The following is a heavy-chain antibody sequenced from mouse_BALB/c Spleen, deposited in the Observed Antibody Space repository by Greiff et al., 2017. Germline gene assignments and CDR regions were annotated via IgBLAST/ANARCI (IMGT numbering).Heavy chain of an antibody. D-gene: IGHD1-1*01. CDR1: GYAFTNYL. Sequence: VQLQQSGAELVRPGTSVKVSCKASGYAFTNYLIEWVKQRLGQGLEWIGVINPGSGGTNYNEKFKGKATLTADKSSSTAYMQLSSLTSDDSAVYFCARDYYGSSWFAYWGQGTLVTVSA. V-gene: IGHV1-54*01. CDR3: ARDYYGSSWFAY. CDR2: INPGSGGT. J-gene: IGHJ3*01.